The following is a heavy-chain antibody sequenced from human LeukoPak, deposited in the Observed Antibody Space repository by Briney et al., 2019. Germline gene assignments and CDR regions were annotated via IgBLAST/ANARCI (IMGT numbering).Heavy chain of an antibody. D-gene: IGHD3-16*01. V-gene: IGHV4-4*07. CDR2: IDGSGIT. CDR3: ARYGGSVWFDY. Sequence: PSETLSLTCTVSGASISSHYWSWIRQPAGKGLEWIGRIDGSGITNYNPSLKSRISVSVDTSKNQVSLKLGYAPAADTAVYYCARYGGSVWFDYWGQGTLVTVSS. J-gene: IGHJ4*02. CDR1: GASISSHY.